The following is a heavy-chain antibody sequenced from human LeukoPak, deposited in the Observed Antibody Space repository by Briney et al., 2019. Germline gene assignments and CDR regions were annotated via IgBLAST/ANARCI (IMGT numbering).Heavy chain of an antibody. CDR2: ISYDGSNK. CDR3: ARDSGPEGFLDY. CDR1: GFTFSSYA. Sequence: PGGSLRLSCAASGFTFSSYAMHWVRQAPGKGLEWVAVISYDGSNKYYADSVKGRFTISRDNSKNTLYLQMNSLRAEDTAVYYCARDSGPEGFLDYWGQGTLVTVSS. V-gene: IGHV3-30*04. D-gene: IGHD2-15*01. J-gene: IGHJ4*01.